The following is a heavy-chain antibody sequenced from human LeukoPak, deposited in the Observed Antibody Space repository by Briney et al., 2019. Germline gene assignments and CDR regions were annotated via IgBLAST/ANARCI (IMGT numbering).Heavy chain of an antibody. Sequence: PGGSLRLSCAASGFTFSSYSMNWARQAPGKGLEWVSSISSSSSYIYYADSVKGRFTISRDNAKNSLYLQMNSLRAEDTAVYYCAPLGYYDFWSGSIHWGQGTLVTVSS. CDR3: APLGYYDFWSGSIH. CDR2: ISSSSSYI. J-gene: IGHJ4*02. D-gene: IGHD3-3*01. V-gene: IGHV3-21*01. CDR1: GFTFSSYS.